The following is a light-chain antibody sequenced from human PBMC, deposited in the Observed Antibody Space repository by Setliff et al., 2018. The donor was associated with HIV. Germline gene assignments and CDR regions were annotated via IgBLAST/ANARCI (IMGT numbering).Light chain of an antibody. CDR1: SSNIGAGYD. V-gene: IGLV1-44*01. CDR2: SNN. CDR3: AAWDDSLNGVV. J-gene: IGLJ2*01. Sequence: QSVLTQPPSVSGAPGQRVTISCTGSSSNIGAGYDVHWYQHLPGTAPKLLIYSNNQRPSGVPDRFSGSKSGTSASLAISGLQSEDEADYYCAAWDDSLNGVVFGGGTQLTVL.